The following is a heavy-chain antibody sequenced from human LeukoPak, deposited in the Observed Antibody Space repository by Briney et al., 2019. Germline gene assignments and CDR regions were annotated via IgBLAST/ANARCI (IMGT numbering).Heavy chain of an antibody. CDR2: ISSSSSYI. Sequence: GGPLRLSCAASGFTFSSYSMNWVRQAPGKGLEWVSSISSSSSYIYYADSVKGRFTISRDNAKNSLYLQMNSLRAEDTAVYYCARGSIFGVVIIPPFDYWGQGTLVTVSS. CDR1: GFTFSSYS. CDR3: ARGSIFGVVIIPPFDY. D-gene: IGHD3-3*01. J-gene: IGHJ4*02. V-gene: IGHV3-21*01.